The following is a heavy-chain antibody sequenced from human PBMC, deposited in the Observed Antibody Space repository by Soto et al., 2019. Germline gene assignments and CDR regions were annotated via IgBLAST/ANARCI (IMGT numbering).Heavy chain of an antibody. CDR3: ASLPEASRRYYYYYGMDV. J-gene: IGHJ6*02. CDR2: IKQDGSEK. CDR1: GFTFSSYW. V-gene: IGHV3-7*01. Sequence: GGSLRLSCAASGFTFSSYWMSWVRQAPGKGLEWVANIKQDGSEKYYVDSVKGRFTISRDNAKNSLYLQMNSLRAEDTAVYYCASLPEASRRYYYYYGMDVWGQGTTVTVSS.